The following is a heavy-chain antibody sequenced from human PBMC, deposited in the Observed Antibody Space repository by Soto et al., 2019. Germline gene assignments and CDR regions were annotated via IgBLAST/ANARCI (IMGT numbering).Heavy chain of an antibody. J-gene: IGHJ4*02. Sequence: SETLSLTCTVSDGSISTSSYYWGWIRQSPGRGLEWIGTIFYTGRTYYNPSLESRVTLSVDTSKNQFSLHLTSVTAADTAVYYCTRHHPHHYDSSGYFDYWGQGTLVTVSS. V-gene: IGHV4-39*01. CDR3: TRHHPHHYDSSGYFDY. D-gene: IGHD3-22*01. CDR1: DGSISTSSYY. CDR2: IFYTGRT.